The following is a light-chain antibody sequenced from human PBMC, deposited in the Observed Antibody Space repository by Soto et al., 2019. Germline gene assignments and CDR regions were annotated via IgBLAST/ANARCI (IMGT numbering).Light chain of an antibody. CDR3: QQYENLPLT. Sequence: EILMTQSPATLSVSPGEGASLSCRVSQSVTTKLAWYQQRPGQPPRLLIYDASTRATGVPATFSGSGSGTNFSLTITSLQPEDIATYYCQQYENLPLTFGGGTKVDI. CDR2: DAS. V-gene: IGKV3-15*01. CDR1: QSVTTK. J-gene: IGKJ4*01.